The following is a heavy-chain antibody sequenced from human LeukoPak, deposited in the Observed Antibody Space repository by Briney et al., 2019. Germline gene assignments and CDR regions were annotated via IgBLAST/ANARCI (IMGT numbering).Heavy chain of an antibody. Sequence: SETLSLTCSVSGYSITSGFYWGWIRQPPGKGLEWIGSIYYSGSTYYNPSLKSRVTISVDTSKSQFSLKLSSVTAADTAVYYCARRGSHYYYYMDVWGKGTTVTISS. D-gene: IGHD5-12*01. CDR3: ARRGSHYYYYMDV. J-gene: IGHJ6*03. CDR2: IYYSGST. V-gene: IGHV4-38-2*02. CDR1: GYSITSGFY.